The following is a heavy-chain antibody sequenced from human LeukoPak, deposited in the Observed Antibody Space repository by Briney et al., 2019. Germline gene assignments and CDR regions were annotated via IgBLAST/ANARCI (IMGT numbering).Heavy chain of an antibody. Sequence: SETLSLTCAVYGGSFSGYYWSWLRQPPGKGLEWIGEINHSGSTNYNPSLKSRVTISVDTSKNQFSLKLSSVTAADTAVYYCARGRGTYYDFWSGYFQGGQGTLVTVSS. V-gene: IGHV4-34*01. CDR1: GGSFSGYY. CDR3: ARGRGTYYDFWSGYFQ. J-gene: IGHJ4*02. CDR2: INHSGST. D-gene: IGHD3-3*01.